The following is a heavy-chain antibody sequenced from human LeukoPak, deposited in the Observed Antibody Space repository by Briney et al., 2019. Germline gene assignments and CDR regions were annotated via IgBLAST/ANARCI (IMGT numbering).Heavy chain of an antibody. D-gene: IGHD3-10*01. CDR1: GFTFSGYA. CDR2: ISYDGSNK. J-gene: IGHJ6*02. V-gene: IGHV3-30-3*01. Sequence: GGSLRLSCAASGFTFSGYAMHWVRQAPGKGLEWVAVISYDGSNKYYADSVKGRFTISRDNSKNTLYLQMNSLRAEDTAVYYCARDLWFGELSAYYGMDVWGQGTTVTVSS. CDR3: ARDLWFGELSAYYGMDV.